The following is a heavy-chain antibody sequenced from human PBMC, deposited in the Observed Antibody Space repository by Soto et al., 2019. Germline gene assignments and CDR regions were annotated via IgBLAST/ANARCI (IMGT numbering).Heavy chain of an antibody. CDR1: GGSFSGYY. CDR3: ARESHDILTGPPWVWYFDL. D-gene: IGHD3-9*01. CDR2: INDRGSI. J-gene: IGHJ2*01. Sequence: QVQLQQWGAGPLRPLETLSLTCGVSGGSFSGYYWAWIRQSPGKGLEWIGEINDRGSINYNPSLKIRFIISVDTSKNHYSLNLRSVTAAYTAVYYCARESHDILTGPPWVWYFDLWGRGTLVTVSS. V-gene: IGHV4-34*01.